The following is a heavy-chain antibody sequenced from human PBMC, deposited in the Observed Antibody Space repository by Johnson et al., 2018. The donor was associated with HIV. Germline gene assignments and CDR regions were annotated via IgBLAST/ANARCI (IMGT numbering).Heavy chain of an antibody. V-gene: IGHV3-64*01. D-gene: IGHD6-6*01. CDR1: GFTFSSYA. CDR2: ISSNGGST. CDR3: ARRKAPYDAFDI. J-gene: IGHJ3*02. Sequence: VQLVESGGGLVQPGGSLRLSCAASGFTFSSYAMHWVRQAPGKGLEYVSAISSNGGSTYYANSVKGRFTISRDNSKNTLYLQMGSLIAEDMAVYYCARRKAPYDAFDIWGQGTMVTVSS.